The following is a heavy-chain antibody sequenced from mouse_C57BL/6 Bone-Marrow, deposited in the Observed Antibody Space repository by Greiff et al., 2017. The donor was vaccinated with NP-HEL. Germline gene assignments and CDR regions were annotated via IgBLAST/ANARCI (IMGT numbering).Heavy chain of an antibody. CDR1: GFTFSSYA. V-gene: IGHV5-9-1*02. CDR2: ISSGGDYI. Sequence: EVHLVESGEGLVKPGASLKLSCAASGFTFSSYAMSWVRQTPEKRLEWVAYISSGGDYIYYADTVKGRFTLSRDKSRNTLYLQISSLNTEDTAMYYCTRGGGLRRKGAYAMDYWGQGTSVTVSS. J-gene: IGHJ4*01. CDR3: TRGGGLRRKGAYAMDY.